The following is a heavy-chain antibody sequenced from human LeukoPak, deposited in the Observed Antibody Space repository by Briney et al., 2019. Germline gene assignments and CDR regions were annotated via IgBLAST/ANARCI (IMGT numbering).Heavy chain of an antibody. CDR2: MNPNSGNT. J-gene: IGHJ4*02. D-gene: IGHD2/OR15-2a*01. CDR1: GYTFTSYD. CDR3: ARVPYYSGFDY. Sequence: GASVKVSCKASGYTFTSYDINWVRQATGQGLEWMGRMNPNSGNTGYAQKFQGRATITRNTSISTAYMELSSLRSEDTAVYYCARVPYYSGFDYWGQGTLVTVSS. V-gene: IGHV1-8*03.